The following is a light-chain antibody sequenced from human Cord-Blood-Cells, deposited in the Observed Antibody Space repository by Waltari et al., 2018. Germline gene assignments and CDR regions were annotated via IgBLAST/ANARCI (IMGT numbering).Light chain of an antibody. CDR2: LGS. Sequence: DIVMTQSPLSLPVTPGEPASISCRSSQSLLHSNGYNYLDWYLQKPGQSPQLLIYLGSNRASGVPDRFSGSGSGTDLTLKISRVEAEDVGVYYCMQALQTPPTCGGGTKVEIK. J-gene: IGKJ4*01. V-gene: IGKV2-28*01. CDR3: MQALQTPPT. CDR1: QSLLHSNGYNY.